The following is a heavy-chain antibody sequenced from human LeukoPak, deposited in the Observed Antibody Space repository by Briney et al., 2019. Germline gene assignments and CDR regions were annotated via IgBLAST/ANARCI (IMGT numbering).Heavy chain of an antibody. D-gene: IGHD3-10*01. CDR2: INPNSGGT. V-gene: IGHV1-2*02. CDR3: ARARITMVRGVIGAFDI. Sequence: ASVKVSCKASGYTFTGYYMHWVRQAPGQGLECMGWINPNSGGTNYAQKFQGRVTMTRDTSISTAYMELSRLRSDDTAVYYCARARITMVRGVIGAFDIWGQGTMVTVSS. CDR1: GYTFTGYY. J-gene: IGHJ3*02.